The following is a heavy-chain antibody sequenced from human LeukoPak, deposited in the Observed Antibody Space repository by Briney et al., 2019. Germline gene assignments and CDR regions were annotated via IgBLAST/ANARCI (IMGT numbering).Heavy chain of an antibody. CDR1: GGTISSGDYY. J-gene: IGHJ3*02. CDR3: ARAQQLVLDGWSDAFDI. V-gene: IGHV4-30-4*08. CDR2: IYYSGST. Sequence: SETLSLTCTVSGGTISSGDYYWSWIRQPPGKGLEWIGYIYYSGSTYYNPSLKSRVTISVDTSKNLFSLKLSSVTAADTAVYYCARAQQLVLDGWSDAFDIWGQGTMVTVSS. D-gene: IGHD6-13*01.